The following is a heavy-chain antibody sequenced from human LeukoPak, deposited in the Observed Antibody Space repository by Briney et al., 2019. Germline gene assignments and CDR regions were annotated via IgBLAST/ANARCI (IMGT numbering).Heavy chain of an antibody. CDR3: AINLPANRRFQH. J-gene: IGHJ1*01. D-gene: IGHD1-14*01. CDR1: GYTFTSYD. CDR2: MNPNSGNT. V-gene: IGHV1-8*01. Sequence: ASVKVSCKASGYTFTSYDINWVRQATGQGPDWMGWMNPNSGNTGYAQKFQGRVTMTRNTSISTAYMELSNVRSEDTAMYYCAINLPANRRFQHWGQGTLVTVSS.